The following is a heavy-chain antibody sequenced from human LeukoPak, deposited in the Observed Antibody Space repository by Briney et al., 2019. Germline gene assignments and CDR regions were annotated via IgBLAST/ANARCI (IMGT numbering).Heavy chain of an antibody. Sequence: GASVKVSCKASGYTFTSYYMYWVRQAPGQGLEWMGWINPNSGGTNYAQKFQGRVTMTRDTSISTAYMELSRLRSDDTAVYYCARDYDYVWGSFFYWGQGTLVTVSS. V-gene: IGHV1-2*02. CDR3: ARDYDYVWGSFFY. J-gene: IGHJ4*02. CDR2: INPNSGGT. D-gene: IGHD3-16*01. CDR1: GYTFTSYY.